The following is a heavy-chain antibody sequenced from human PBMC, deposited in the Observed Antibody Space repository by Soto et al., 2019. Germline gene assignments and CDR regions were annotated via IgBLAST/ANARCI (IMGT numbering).Heavy chain of an antibody. V-gene: IGHV4-39*01. Sequence: QLQLQESGPGLVKPSETLSLTCTVSGDSISSSSYYWGWIRQPPGKGLEYIGTIYYTGSTYYNPSPQSRVTISVDTSKTQFSLKLSSVTAAHTAVYYCTTLVVGRVDLWGQGTMVTGSS. CDR2: IYYTGST. CDR3: TTLVVGRVDL. CDR1: GDSISSSSYY. D-gene: IGHD2-15*01. J-gene: IGHJ3*01.